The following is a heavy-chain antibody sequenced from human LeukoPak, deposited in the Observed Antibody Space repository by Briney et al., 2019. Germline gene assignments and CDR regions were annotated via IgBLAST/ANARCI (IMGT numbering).Heavy chain of an antibody. CDR3: AREGGHCRGGSCFPPYYFDS. V-gene: IGHV4-59*01. CDR1: GGSIGNYY. Sequence: SETLSLTCTVSGGSIGNYYWSWIRQPPGKGLEWIGNIYYIGSTNYNPSLTSRVTMSVDTSRNQFSLKLSSVTAADTAVYYCAREGGHCRGGSCFPPYYFDSWGQGTLVTVSS. J-gene: IGHJ4*02. D-gene: IGHD2-15*01. CDR2: IYYIGST.